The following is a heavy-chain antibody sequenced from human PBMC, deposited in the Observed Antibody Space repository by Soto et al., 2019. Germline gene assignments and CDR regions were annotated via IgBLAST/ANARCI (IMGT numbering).Heavy chain of an antibody. CDR2: ISSSSSYI. D-gene: IGHD6-19*01. Sequence: EVQLVESGGGLVKPGGSLRLSCAASGFTFSSYSMNWVRQAPGKGLEWVSSISSSSSYIYYADSVKGRFTISRDNAKNSLYLQMNSLRAEDTAVYYCARGSGDSSGCVYCDYWGQGTLVTVSS. CDR3: ARGSGDSSGCVYCDY. J-gene: IGHJ4*02. CDR1: GFTFSSYS. V-gene: IGHV3-21*01.